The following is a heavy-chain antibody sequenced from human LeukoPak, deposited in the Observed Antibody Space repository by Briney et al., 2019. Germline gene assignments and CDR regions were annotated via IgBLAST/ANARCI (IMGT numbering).Heavy chain of an antibody. D-gene: IGHD2-2*01. CDR1: GYTFTSYG. CDR2: ISAYNGNT. Sequence: ASVKVSCKASGYTFTSYGISWVRQAPGQGLEWMGWISAYNGNTNYAQKLQGRVTMTTDTSTSTAYMELRSLRSDDTAVYYCARDLRNCSSTSCYAAGYYFDYWGQGTLVTVSS. V-gene: IGHV1-18*01. CDR3: ARDLRNCSSTSCYAAGYYFDY. J-gene: IGHJ4*02.